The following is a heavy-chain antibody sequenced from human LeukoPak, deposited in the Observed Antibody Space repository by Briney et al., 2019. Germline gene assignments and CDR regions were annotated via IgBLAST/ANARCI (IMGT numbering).Heavy chain of an antibody. CDR2: VSHHEKDG. D-gene: IGHD5-24*01. J-gene: IGHJ4*02. CDR1: ECTFSHFA. CDR3: TRVAYNFTDLDY. Sequence: PGGSLRLSCAVSECTFSHFAMHRLRQAPCKGLDWVAVVSHHEKDGYYAAPVKGRFTISRHNSKKPLYLTIASQRHADTPIYYCTRVAYNFTDLDYWGQGTLVPVSS. V-gene: IGHV3-30*01.